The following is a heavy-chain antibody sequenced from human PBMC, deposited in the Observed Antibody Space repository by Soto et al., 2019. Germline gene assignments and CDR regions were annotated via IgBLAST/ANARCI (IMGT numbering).Heavy chain of an antibody. Sequence: GGSLRLSCAASGFTVSSNYMSWVRQAPGKGLEWVSVIYSGGSTYYADSVKGRFTISRDNSKNTLYLQMNSLRAEDTAVYYCASSLRVGVGRNYASYYYMDVWGKGTTVTVSS. D-gene: IGHD1-7*01. CDR2: IYSGGST. CDR3: ASSLRVGVGRNYASYYYMDV. CDR1: GFTVSSNY. J-gene: IGHJ6*03. V-gene: IGHV3-66*01.